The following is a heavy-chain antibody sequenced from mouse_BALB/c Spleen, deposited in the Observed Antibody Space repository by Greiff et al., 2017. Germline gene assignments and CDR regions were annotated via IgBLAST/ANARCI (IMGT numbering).Heavy chain of an antibody. D-gene: IGHD1-1*01. CDR2: IAPGSGST. Sequence: DLVKPGASVKLSCKASGYTFTSYWINWIKQRPGQGLEWIGRIAPGSGSTYYNEMFKGKATLTVDTSSSTAYIQLSSLSSEDSAVYFCAREEYYGYYAMDYWGQGTSVTVSS. J-gene: IGHJ4*01. CDR3: AREEYYGYYAMDY. CDR1: GYTFTSYW. V-gene: IGHV1S41*01.